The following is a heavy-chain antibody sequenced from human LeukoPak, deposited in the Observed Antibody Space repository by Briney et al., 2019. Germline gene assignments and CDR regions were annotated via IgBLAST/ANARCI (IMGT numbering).Heavy chain of an antibody. CDR2: INYGGTT. D-gene: IGHD3-9*01. J-gene: IGHJ4*02. Sequence: PAETLSLTRTVSGGSISNYYWSWIRQPPGKGLEWVGYINYGGTTNYNPSLKSRVTISIDTSKNQFSLKVNSVTAADTAVYYCASGILTGLDYFDYWRQGALATVSS. CDR3: ASGILTGLDYFDY. V-gene: IGHV4-59*01. CDR1: GGSISNYY.